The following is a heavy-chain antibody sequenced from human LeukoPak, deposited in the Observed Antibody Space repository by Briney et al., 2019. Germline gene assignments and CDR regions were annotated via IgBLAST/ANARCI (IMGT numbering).Heavy chain of an antibody. CDR1: GGSISSYY. J-gene: IGHJ4*02. CDR2: NYYSGST. Sequence: SDTLSLTCTVSGGSISSYYWSWIRQPPGKGLEWIGYNYYSGSTNYNPSLNSRVTISVDTSKNQFSLKLTSVTAADTAVYYCAGLTFDSTRTPRCPRYWGPGTLVAVSS. CDR3: AGLTFDSTRTPRCPRY. V-gene: IGHV4-59*07. D-gene: IGHD3-9*01.